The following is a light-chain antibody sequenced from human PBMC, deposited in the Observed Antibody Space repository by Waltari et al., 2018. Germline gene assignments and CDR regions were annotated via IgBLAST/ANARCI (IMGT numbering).Light chain of an antibody. Sequence: QSALTQPASVSGSPGQSITISCTGTSSDVGGYNYVSWYQQHPGKASKLVIYEVSNRPSGVSNRFSGPKSGNTASLTISGLQAEDEADYYCSSYTSSSTLGVVFGGGTKLTVL. CDR3: SSYTSSSTLGVV. V-gene: IGLV2-14*01. CDR2: EVS. J-gene: IGLJ2*01. CDR1: SSDVGGYNY.